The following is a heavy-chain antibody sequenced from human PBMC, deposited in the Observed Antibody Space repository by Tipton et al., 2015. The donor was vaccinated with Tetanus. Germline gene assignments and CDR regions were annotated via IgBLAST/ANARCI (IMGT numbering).Heavy chain of an antibody. V-gene: IGHV4-30-2*01. J-gene: IGHJ4*02. CDR1: GGSVSSGSYY. D-gene: IGHD2-15*01. CDR2: IYHSGST. Sequence: TLSLTCTVSGGSVSSGSYYWSWIRQPPGKGLEWIGYIYHSGSTYYNPSLKSRLTISVDRTKNQFSLKLSSVTAAETAVYYCARARYCSGGSCYSYFDFCGQLTLVPVSS. CDR3: ARARYCSGGSCYSYFDF.